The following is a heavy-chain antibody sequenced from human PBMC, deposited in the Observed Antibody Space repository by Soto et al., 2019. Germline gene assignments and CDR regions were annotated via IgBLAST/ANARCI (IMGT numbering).Heavy chain of an antibody. CDR3: TTVVAY. V-gene: IGHV3-74*01. J-gene: IGHJ4*02. CDR2: IDGVGAGT. Sequence: EVQLVQSGGGSVQPGGSLRLSCAASGFTFTNYWMHWVRQVPGKGLVWVSRIDGVGAGTSYSDSVRGRFTISRDNAENMLQLQMNSLRAEDTAVYYCTTVVAYWGQGTLVTVSS. D-gene: IGHD3-16*02. CDR1: GFTFTNYW.